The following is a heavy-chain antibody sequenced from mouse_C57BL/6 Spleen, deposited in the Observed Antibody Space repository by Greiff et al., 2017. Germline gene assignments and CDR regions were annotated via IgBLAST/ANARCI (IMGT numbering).Heavy chain of an antibody. CDR3: ANSNYAMDY. J-gene: IGHJ4*01. CDR2: INPGSGGT. CDR1: GYAFTNYL. V-gene: IGHV1-54*01. D-gene: IGHD2-5*01. Sequence: QVQLQQSGAELVRPGTSVTVSCKASGYAFTNYLIEWVKQRPGQGLEWIGVINPGSGGTNYNEKFKGTATLTADKSSSTAYMQLSSLTSEDSAVXFCANSNYAMDYWGQGTSVTVSS.